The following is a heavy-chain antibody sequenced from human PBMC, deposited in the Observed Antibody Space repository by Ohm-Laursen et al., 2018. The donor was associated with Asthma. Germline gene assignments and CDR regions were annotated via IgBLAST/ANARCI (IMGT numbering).Heavy chain of an antibody. CDR3: ASGKYVLGT. CDR1: GFIISNYA. J-gene: IGHJ5*02. V-gene: IGHV3-23*01. Sequence: SLRLSCAASGFIISNYAMSWVRQAPGKGLEWVPAIRGSGDTTHYTDFVKGRFTISRDSSENTLYLQMNSLRAEDTAVYYCASGKYVLGTWGQGTLVTVSS. D-gene: IGHD3-16*01. CDR2: IRGSGDTT.